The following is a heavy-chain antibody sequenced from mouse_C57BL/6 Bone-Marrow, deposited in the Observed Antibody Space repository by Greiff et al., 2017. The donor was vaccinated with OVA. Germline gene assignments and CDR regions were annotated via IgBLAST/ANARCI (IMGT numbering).Heavy chain of an antibody. CDR2: IYPGDGDT. V-gene: IGHV1-80*01. Sequence: QVHVKQSGAELVKPGASVEISCKASGYAFSSYWMNWVKQRPGKGLEWIGQIYPGDGDTNYNGKFKGQATLTADNSSSTAYMQLSSLTSEDSAVYFCARGDFWGQGTTLTVSA. CDR3: ARGDF. CDR1: GYAFSSYW. J-gene: IGHJ2*01.